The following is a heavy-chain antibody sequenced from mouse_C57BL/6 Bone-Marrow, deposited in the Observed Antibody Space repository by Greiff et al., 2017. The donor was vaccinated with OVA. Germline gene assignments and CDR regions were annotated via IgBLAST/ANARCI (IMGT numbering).Heavy chain of an antibody. CDR3: APDSSGYNYFDY. D-gene: IGHD3-2*02. CDR1: GYTFTSYW. V-gene: IGHV1-52*01. CDR2: IAPSDSET. J-gene: IGHJ2*01. Sequence: QVQLQQPGAELVRPGSSVKLSCKASGYTFTSYWMHWVKQRPIQGLEWIGNIAPSDSETHYNQKFKDKATLTVDKSSSTAYMQLSSLTSEDSAVYYCAPDSSGYNYFDYGGQGTTLTVSS.